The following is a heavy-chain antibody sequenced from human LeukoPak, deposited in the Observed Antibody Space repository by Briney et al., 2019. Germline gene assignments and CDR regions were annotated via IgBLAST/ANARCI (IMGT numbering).Heavy chain of an antibody. CDR1: GASISIDS. Sequence: SETLSLTCTVSGASISIDSWTWIRQPPGKGLEWIGYMSNSGDTKSDPSLNSRVTMSLDTSKNEFSLKLTSVTAADTAVYYCARVPGEWGQGTLVTVSS. CDR3: ARVPGE. CDR2: MSNSGDT. V-gene: IGHV4-4*08. D-gene: IGHD3-10*01. J-gene: IGHJ4*02.